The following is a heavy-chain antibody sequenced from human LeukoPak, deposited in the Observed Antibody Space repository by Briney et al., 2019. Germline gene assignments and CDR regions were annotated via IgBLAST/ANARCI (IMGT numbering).Heavy chain of an antibody. D-gene: IGHD4-11*01. Sequence: GRSLRLSCAASGFTFDDYAMHWVRQAPGKGLEWVSGISWNSGSIGYADSVKGRFTISRDNAKNSLCLQMNSLRAEDTALYYCAKSGAHTVTTGADFDYWGQGTLVTVSS. CDR1: GFTFDDYA. V-gene: IGHV3-9*01. CDR3: AKSGAHTVTTGADFDY. CDR2: ISWNSGSI. J-gene: IGHJ4*02.